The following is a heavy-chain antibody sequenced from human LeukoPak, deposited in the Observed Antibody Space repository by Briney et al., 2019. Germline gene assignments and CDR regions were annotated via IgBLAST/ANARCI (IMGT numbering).Heavy chain of an antibody. CDR1: GFTFSDYY. CDR3: ASGGIVVVPAAMPNWFDP. Sequence: GGSLRLFCAASGFTFSDYYMSWIRQAPGKGLEWVSYISSSGSTIYYADSVKGRFTISRDNAKNSLYLQMNSLRAEDTAVYYCASGGIVVVPAAMPNWFDPWGQGTPVTVSS. CDR2: ISSSGSTI. J-gene: IGHJ5*02. D-gene: IGHD2-2*01. V-gene: IGHV3-11*04.